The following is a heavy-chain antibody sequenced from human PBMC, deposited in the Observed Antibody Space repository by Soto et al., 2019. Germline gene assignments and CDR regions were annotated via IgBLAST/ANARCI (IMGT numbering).Heavy chain of an antibody. CDR2: MNPNSGNT. J-gene: IGHJ4*02. CDR3: AREGGYSYGFDY. D-gene: IGHD5-18*01. CDR1: GYTFTRSG. Sequence: GASVKVSFKASGYTFTRSGISWVRQAPGQGLEWMGWMNPNSGNTGYAQKFQGRVTMSRNTSISTAYMELSSLRSEDTAVYYCAREGGYSYGFDYWGQGTLVTVSS. V-gene: IGHV1-8*01.